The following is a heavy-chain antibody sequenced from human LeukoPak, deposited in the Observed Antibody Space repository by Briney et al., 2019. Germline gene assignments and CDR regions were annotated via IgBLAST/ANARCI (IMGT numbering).Heavy chain of an antibody. CDR3: ASGAYTYYYMDV. J-gene: IGHJ6*03. CDR1: GGSIDTYY. CDR2: VFHTGST. V-gene: IGHV4-59*01. Sequence: KPSETLSLTCTVSGGSIDTYYWNWIRQPPGKGLEWIGYVFHTGSTNYNPSLKSRVTISVDTSKNQFSLKLSSVTAADTAVYYCASGAYTYYYMDVWGKGATVTISS. D-gene: IGHD3-10*01.